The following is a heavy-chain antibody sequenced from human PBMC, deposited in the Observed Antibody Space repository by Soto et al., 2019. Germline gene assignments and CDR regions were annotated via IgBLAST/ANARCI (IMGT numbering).Heavy chain of an antibody. CDR1: GFTFRNHA. Sequence: QVQLVESGGGVVQPGGSLRLSCAASGFTFRNHAMHWVRQAPGKGLECLAVIAHDGSNAFYRHSVKGRYTVSRDNSKNTLYLYMKRPRSEDKGVYYCARCHREDILVVVGARPGEYGTDIWGQGTTVIVSS. D-gene: IGHD2-15*01. CDR3: ARCHREDILVVVGARPGEYGTDI. V-gene: IGHV3-30-3*01. CDR2: IAHDGSNA. J-gene: IGHJ6*02.